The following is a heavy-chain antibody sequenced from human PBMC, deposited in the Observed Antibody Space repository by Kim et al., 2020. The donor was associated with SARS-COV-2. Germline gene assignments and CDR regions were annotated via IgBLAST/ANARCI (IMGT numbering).Heavy chain of an antibody. CDR1: GYSFTSYW. Sequence: GESLKISCKGSGYSFTSYWIGWVRQMPGKGLEWMGIIYPGDSDTRYSTSFQGQVTISADKSISTAYLQWSSLKASDTAMYYCARLSSGDYVGHYSFDYWGQGPLVTVSS. V-gene: IGHV5-51*01. J-gene: IGHJ4*02. CDR2: IYPGDSDT. CDR3: ARLSSGDYVGHYSFDY. D-gene: IGHD4-17*01.